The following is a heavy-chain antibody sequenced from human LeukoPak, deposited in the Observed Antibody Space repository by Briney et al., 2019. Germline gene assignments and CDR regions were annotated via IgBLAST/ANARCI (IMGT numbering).Heavy chain of an antibody. CDR3: AKDMLRYFDWLSIPLDY. V-gene: IGHV3-23*01. CDR1: GFTFSSYA. J-gene: IGHJ4*02. Sequence: PGGSLRLSCAASGFTFSSYAMSWVRQAPGKGLEWVSAISGSGGSTYYADSVKGRFTISRDNSKNTLYLQMNSLRAEDTAVYYCAKDMLRYFDWLSIPLDYWGQGTLVTVSS. D-gene: IGHD3-9*01. CDR2: ISGSGGST.